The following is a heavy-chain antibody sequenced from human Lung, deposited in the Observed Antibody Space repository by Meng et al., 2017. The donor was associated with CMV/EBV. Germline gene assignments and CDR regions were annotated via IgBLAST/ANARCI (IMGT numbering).Heavy chain of an antibody. CDR2: ISTDNGNT. D-gene: IGHD4/OR15-4a*01. V-gene: IGHV1-18*01. J-gene: IGHJ6*02. CDR1: GYTFTTYS. CDR3: AKDVRTWVPTDGMAV. Sequence: SVKVSXKASGYTFTTYSISWLRQAPGQGLEWMAWISTDNGNTKYAENLQGRLTVTTDTSTTTAYMELRSLRSDDTAVYYCAKDVRTWVPTDGMAVWGQGTTVTVSS.